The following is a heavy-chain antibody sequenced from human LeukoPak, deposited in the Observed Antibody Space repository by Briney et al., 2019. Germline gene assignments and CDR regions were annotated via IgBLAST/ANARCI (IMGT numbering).Heavy chain of an antibody. CDR1: GFTFSSYE. D-gene: IGHD2/OR15-2a*01. Sequence: GGSLRLSCATSGFTFSSYEMNWVRQAPGKGLEWVSYISISGDTIYYADSVKGRFTISRDNAKNTLFLQMNSLRVEDTAVYYCASTNRLDYWGQGTLVTVSS. J-gene: IGHJ4*02. CDR3: ASTNRLDY. V-gene: IGHV3-48*03. CDR2: ISISGDTI.